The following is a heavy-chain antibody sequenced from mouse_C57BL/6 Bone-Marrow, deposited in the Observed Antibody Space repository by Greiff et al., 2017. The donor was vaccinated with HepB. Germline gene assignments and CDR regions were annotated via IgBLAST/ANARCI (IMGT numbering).Heavy chain of an antibody. V-gene: IGHV1-66*01. CDR3: ARSYDYPGFAY. D-gene: IGHD2-4*01. CDR2: IYPGSGNT. Sequence: QVQLQHSGPELVKPGASVKLSCKASGYSFTSYYIHWVKQRPGQGLEWIGWIYPGSGNTKYNEKFKGKATLTADTSSSTAYMQLSSLTSEDSAVYYCARSYDYPGFAYWGQGTLVTVSA. CDR1: GYSFTSYY. J-gene: IGHJ3*01.